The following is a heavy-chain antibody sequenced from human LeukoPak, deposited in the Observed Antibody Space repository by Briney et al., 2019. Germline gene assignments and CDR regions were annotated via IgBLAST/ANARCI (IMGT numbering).Heavy chain of an antibody. V-gene: IGHV1-69*04. D-gene: IGHD6-6*01. Sequence: SVKVSCKASGGTFSSYAISWVRQAPGQGLEWMGRIIPILGIANYAQKFQGRVTITADKSTSTAYMELSSLRSEDTAVYYCASADQYIAARWGGLFYWGQGTLVTVSS. CDR2: IIPILGIA. CDR3: ASADQYIAARWGGLFY. CDR1: GGTFSSYA. J-gene: IGHJ4*02.